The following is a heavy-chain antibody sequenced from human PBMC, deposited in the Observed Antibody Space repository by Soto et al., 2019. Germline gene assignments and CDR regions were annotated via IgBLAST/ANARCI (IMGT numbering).Heavy chain of an antibody. CDR3: ARDSSGYYWFDP. Sequence: PSETLSLTCAVSGFSISSGYFWGWIWQPPGKGPEWLGSIYHSGTTYYNPSVKGRVTISVDTSKNQFSLKMSSVTAADTAVYYCARDSSGYYWFDPWGQGTLVTVSS. D-gene: IGHD3-22*01. V-gene: IGHV4-38-2*02. CDR1: GFSISSGYF. CDR2: IYHSGTT. J-gene: IGHJ5*02.